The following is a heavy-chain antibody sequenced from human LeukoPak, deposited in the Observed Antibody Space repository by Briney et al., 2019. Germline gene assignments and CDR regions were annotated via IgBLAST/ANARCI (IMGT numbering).Heavy chain of an antibody. D-gene: IGHD2-2*01. V-gene: IGHV1-18*01. Sequence: GASVKVSCKASGYTFTSYGISWVRQAPGQGLEWMGWISTYNGNTNYAQKLQGRVTMTTDTSTSTAYMALRSLRSDDTAVYYCARGPSGCSSTSCYLDYWGQGTLVTVSS. J-gene: IGHJ4*02. CDR2: ISTYNGNT. CDR3: ARGPSGCSSTSCYLDY. CDR1: GYTFTSYG.